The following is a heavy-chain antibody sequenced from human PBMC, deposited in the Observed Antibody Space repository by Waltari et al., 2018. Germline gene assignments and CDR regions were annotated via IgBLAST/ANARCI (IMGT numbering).Heavy chain of an antibody. V-gene: IGHV4-34*01. CDR1: GGSFSGYY. CDR3: ARLGGGNIVDTAMEW. D-gene: IGHD5-18*01. Sequence: QVQLQQWGAGLLKPSETLSLTCAVYGGSFSGYYWSWIRQPPGKGLEWIGEINHSGSTNYNPSLKSRVTISVDTSKNQFSLKLSSVTAADTAVYYCARLGGGNIVDTAMEWWGQGTLVTVSS. J-gene: IGHJ4*02. CDR2: INHSGST.